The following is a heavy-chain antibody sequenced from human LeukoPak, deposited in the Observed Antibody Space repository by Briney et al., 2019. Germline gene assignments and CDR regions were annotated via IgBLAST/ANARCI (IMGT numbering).Heavy chain of an antibody. CDR1: GGSFSGYY. CDR2: IYHSGST. J-gene: IGHJ3*02. CDR3: AGAYCGGDCYSGRAFDI. Sequence: SETLSLTCAVYGGSFSGYYWSWIRQPPGKGLEWIGSIYHSGSTYYNPSLKSRVTISVDTSNNQFSLKLSSVTAADTAVYYSAGAYCGGDCYSGRAFDIWGQGTMVTVSS. V-gene: IGHV4-34*01. D-gene: IGHD2-21*02.